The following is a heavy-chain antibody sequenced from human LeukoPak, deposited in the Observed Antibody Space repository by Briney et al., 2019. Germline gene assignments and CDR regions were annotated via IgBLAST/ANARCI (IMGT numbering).Heavy chain of an antibody. V-gene: IGHV4-59*08. CDR1: GGSISSYY. CDR2: IYYSGST. Sequence: SETLSLTCTVSGGSISSYYWSWIRQPPGKGLEWIGYIYYSGSTNYNPSLKSRVTISVDTSKNQFSLKLSSVTAADTAVYYCARPDIYCSGGSCYPDAFDIWGQGTMVTVSS. J-gene: IGHJ3*02. D-gene: IGHD2-15*01. CDR3: ARPDIYCSGGSCYPDAFDI.